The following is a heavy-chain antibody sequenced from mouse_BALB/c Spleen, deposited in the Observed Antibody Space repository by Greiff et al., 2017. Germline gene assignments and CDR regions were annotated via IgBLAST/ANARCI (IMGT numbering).Heavy chain of an antibody. J-gene: IGHJ2*01. CDR2: INPSTGYT. D-gene: IGHD2-4*01. CDR3: ARSDYDYDVDYYFDY. CDR1: GYTFTSYW. Sequence: VKLVESGAELAKPGASVKMSCKASGYTFTSYWMHWVKQRPGQGLEWIGYINPSTGYTEYNQKFKDKATLTADKSSSTAYMQLSSLTSEDSAVYYCARSDYDYDVDYYFDYWGQGTTLTVSS. V-gene: IGHV1-7*01.